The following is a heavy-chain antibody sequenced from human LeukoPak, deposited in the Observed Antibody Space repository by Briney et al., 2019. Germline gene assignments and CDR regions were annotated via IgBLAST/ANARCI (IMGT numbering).Heavy chain of an antibody. D-gene: IGHD3-16*01. CDR1: GFTFSSYR. Sequence: GGSLRLSCVASGFTFSSYRMNWVRQAPGKGLEWVSSISSSISYIYYADSVKGRFTISRDNAKNSLYLQMNSMRAEDTAVYYCARDDYGGIDYWGQGTLVTVSS. CDR3: ARDDYGGIDY. J-gene: IGHJ4*02. CDR2: ISSSISYI. V-gene: IGHV3-21*01.